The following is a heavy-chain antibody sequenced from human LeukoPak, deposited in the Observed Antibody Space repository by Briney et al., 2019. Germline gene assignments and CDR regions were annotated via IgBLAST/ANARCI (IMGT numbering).Heavy chain of an antibody. CDR2: INSDGSST. D-gene: IGHD1-14*01. CDR3: ARKSGRTLDAFDI. Sequence: GGSLRLSCAASGFTFSSYWMHWVRQAPGKGLVWVSRINSDGSSTSYADSVKGRFTISRDNAKNTLYLQMNSLRAEDTAVYYCARKSGRTLDAFDIWGQGTMVTVSS. V-gene: IGHV3-74*01. CDR1: GFTFSSYW. J-gene: IGHJ3*02.